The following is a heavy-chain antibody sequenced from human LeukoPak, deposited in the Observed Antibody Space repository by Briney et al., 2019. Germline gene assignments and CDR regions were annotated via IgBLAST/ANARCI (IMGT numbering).Heavy chain of an antibody. D-gene: IGHD3-22*01. J-gene: IGHJ4*02. Sequence: SETLSLTCAVSGGSISSGGYSWSWIRQPPGKGLEWIGYIYHSGSTYYNPSLKSRVTISVDRSKNHFSLKLSSVTAADTAVYYCAREGTYYYDSSGYPYYFDYWGQGTLVTVSS. V-gene: IGHV4-30-2*01. CDR2: IYHSGST. CDR3: AREGTYYYDSSGYPYYFDY. CDR1: GGSISSGGYS.